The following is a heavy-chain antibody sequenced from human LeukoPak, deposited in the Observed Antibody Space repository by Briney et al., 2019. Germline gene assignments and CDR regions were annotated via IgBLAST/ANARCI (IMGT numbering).Heavy chain of an antibody. Sequence: GASVTVFCKASGGTFSSYAISWVRQAPGQGLEWMGGIIPIFGTANYAQKFQGRVTITADESTSTAYMELSSLRSEDTAVYYCAGEVDTAMKYWGQGTLVTVSS. CDR2: IIPIFGTA. D-gene: IGHD5-18*01. J-gene: IGHJ4*02. CDR3: AGEVDTAMKY. CDR1: GGTFSSYA. V-gene: IGHV1-69*13.